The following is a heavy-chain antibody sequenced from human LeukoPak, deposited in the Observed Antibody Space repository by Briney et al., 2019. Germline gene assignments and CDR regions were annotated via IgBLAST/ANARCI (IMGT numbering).Heavy chain of an antibody. D-gene: IGHD2-21*01. CDR2: INGYNGNT. CDR1: GYTFISYG. CDR3: TRDVDFSGVVVVPIHFDY. Sequence: ASVKVSCKASGYTFISYGISWVRQAPGQGLEWMGWINGYNGNTNYIQKLQGRVTMTTDTSTSTAYMELRSLRSDDTAVYYCTRDVDFSGVVVVPIHFDYWGQGTLVTVSS. V-gene: IGHV1-18*01. J-gene: IGHJ4*02.